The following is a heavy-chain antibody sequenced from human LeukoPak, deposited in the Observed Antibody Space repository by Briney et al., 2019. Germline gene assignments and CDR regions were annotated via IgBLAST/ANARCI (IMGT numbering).Heavy chain of an antibody. V-gene: IGHV1-8*01. Sequence: ASVKVSCTASGYTFTTYDINWVRQAPGQGLEWMGWMNPNSGNTGYAQKFQGRVTMTRNTSISTAYMELSSLRSEDTAVYYCASRNYDLLTGPEYWGQGTLITVSS. D-gene: IGHD3-9*01. CDR3: ASRNYDLLTGPEY. CDR1: GYTFTTYD. CDR2: MNPNSGNT. J-gene: IGHJ4*02.